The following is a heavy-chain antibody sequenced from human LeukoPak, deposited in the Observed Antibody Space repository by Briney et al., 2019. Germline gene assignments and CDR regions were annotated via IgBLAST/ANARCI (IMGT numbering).Heavy chain of an antibody. V-gene: IGHV3-53*01. CDR1: GVIVSRNF. Sequence: GGSLRLSCAASGVIVSRNFMSWVRQAPGKGLQWVAIMYAGGTTDYSDSVRGRFHISRDSSNNTLSLQINSLRVEDTAVYYCARGSGSGWRLDRWGQGALVTVSS. J-gene: IGHJ5*02. CDR3: ARGSGSGWRLDR. D-gene: IGHD6-19*01. CDR2: MYAGGTT.